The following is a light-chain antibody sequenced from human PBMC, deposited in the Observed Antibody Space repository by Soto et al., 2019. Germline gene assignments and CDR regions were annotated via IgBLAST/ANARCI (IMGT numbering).Light chain of an antibody. CDR2: AAS. Sequence: DLQMTQSPSSLSASVGDRVTITCRASQSISNHLNWYQQKTGNAPKLLISAASSLQSGVPSRFGGSGSGTDFTLTISSLQPEDFATYYCQQSHSTPPTFGQGTKVGVK. J-gene: IGKJ1*01. CDR1: QSISNH. V-gene: IGKV1-39*01. CDR3: QQSHSTPPT.